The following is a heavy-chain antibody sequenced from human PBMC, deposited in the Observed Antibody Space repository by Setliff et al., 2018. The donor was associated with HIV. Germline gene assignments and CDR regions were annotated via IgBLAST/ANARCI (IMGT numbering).Heavy chain of an antibody. Sequence: ASVKVSCKASGYRFADYSIHWVRQAPGQGLEWMGWLNPKSAVMTIARKFQGRVTMTRDTAISTVYMDLSSLRPEDTAVYYCARETQTNSGSYLAWGQGTLVTVSS. D-gene: IGHD3-10*01. J-gene: IGHJ4*02. CDR1: GYRFADYS. CDR3: ARETQTNSGSYLA. CDR2: LNPKSAVM. V-gene: IGHV1-2*02.